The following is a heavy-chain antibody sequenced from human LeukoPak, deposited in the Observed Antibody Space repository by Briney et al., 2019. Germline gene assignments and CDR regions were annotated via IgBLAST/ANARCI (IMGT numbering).Heavy chain of an antibody. CDR3: ARRDCSGGSFRPRLIENPYYYYYYMDV. CDR2: IYPGDSDT. J-gene: IGHJ6*03. Sequence: GESLKISCKGSGYSFTSYWIGWERQMPGKGLEWMGIIYPGDSDTRYSPSFQGQVTISADKSISTAYLQWSSLKASDTAMYYCARRDCSGGSFRPRLIENPYYYYYYMDVWGKGTTVTVSS. CDR1: GYSFTSYW. D-gene: IGHD2-15*01. V-gene: IGHV5-51*01.